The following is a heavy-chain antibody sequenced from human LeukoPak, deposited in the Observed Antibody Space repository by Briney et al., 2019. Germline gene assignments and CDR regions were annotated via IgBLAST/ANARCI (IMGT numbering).Heavy chain of an antibody. CDR2: ISGSGGST. CDR3: AKDQYDFWSGYYPTYFDY. J-gene: IGHJ4*02. Sequence: GGSLRLSCAASGFTFSSYAMSWVRQAPGKGLEWVSAISGSGGSTYYADSVKGRFTISRDNSKNTLYLQMNSLRAEDTAVYYRAKDQYDFWSGYYPTYFDYWGQGTLVTVSS. CDR1: GFTFSSYA. V-gene: IGHV3-23*01. D-gene: IGHD3-3*01.